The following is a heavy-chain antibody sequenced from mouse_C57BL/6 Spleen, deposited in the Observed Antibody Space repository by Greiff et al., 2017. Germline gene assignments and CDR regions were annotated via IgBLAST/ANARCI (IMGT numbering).Heavy chain of an antibody. D-gene: IGHD2-1*01. V-gene: IGHV1-82*01. J-gene: IGHJ3*01. CDR1: GYAFSSSW. CDR3: ASPRNYVAWCAY. CDR2: IYPGDGDT. Sequence: QVQLQQSGPELVKPGASVKISCKASGYAFSSSWMNWVKQRPGKGLEWIGRIYPGDGDTNYNGKFKGKATLTADKSSSTAYMQLSSLTSEDSAVYIGASPRNYVAWCAYWGQGTLVTVSA.